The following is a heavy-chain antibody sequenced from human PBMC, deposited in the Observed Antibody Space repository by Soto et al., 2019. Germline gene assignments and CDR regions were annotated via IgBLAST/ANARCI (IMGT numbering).Heavy chain of an antibody. CDR2: ITGNSARI. CDR1: DSTIRRYA. J-gene: IGHJ3*01. Sequence: GGSLRLSCAASDSTIRRYAMSWVRQAPGKGLEWVSGITGNSARIYYADSVKGRFSISRDNSKNTLYLQMDTLRAEDTAVYYCAKNGDFDYDAFDVWGQGTVVTVSS. V-gene: IGHV3-23*01. D-gene: IGHD3-16*01. CDR3: AKNGDFDYDAFDV.